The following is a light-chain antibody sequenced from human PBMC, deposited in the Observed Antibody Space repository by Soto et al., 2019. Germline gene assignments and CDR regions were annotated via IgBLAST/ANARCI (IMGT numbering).Light chain of an antibody. CDR3: VQSLQTWT. Sequence: DFVMTQSPLSLPVTPGEPASISCKSSQSLLHSNGHTYVDCYLQKPVQSPQLLISMVSNRASGVPGRFSGSGSGTDFTLEISRVEAEDVGVYYCVQSLQTWTFGQGTKVEI. V-gene: IGKV2-28*01. CDR2: MVS. CDR1: QSLLHSNGHTY. J-gene: IGKJ1*01.